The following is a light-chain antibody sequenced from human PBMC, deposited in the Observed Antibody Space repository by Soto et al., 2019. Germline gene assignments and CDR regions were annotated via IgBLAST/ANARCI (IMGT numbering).Light chain of an antibody. CDR3: SAWDDSLNGWV. CDR2: SNN. Sequence: QSVLTQPPSASGPPGQRVTISCSGSSANIGSNTVNWYQQLPGTAPKLLIYSNNQRPSGVPDRFSGSKSGTSASLAISGLQSEDEADYSCSAWDDSLNGWVFGGGTKVTVL. V-gene: IGLV1-44*01. J-gene: IGLJ3*02. CDR1: SANIGSNT.